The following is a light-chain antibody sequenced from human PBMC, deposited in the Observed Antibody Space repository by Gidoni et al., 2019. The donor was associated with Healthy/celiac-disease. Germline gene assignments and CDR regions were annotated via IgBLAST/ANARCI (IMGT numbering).Light chain of an antibody. Sequence: QSVLTQPPSVSAAPGQKVTISCSGSSSNMGNNYVSWYQQLPGTAPKPLIYENNKRPSGIPDRFSGSKSGTSATLGITGLQTGDEADYYCGTWDSSLSAGVFGGGTKLTVL. J-gene: IGLJ2*01. V-gene: IGLV1-51*02. CDR2: ENN. CDR1: SSNMGNNY. CDR3: GTWDSSLSAGV.